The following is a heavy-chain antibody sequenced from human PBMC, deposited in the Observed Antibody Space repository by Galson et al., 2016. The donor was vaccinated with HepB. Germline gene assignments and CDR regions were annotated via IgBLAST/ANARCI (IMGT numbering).Heavy chain of an antibody. CDR3: ARWVGFETFFGVPINSLNYGLDV. CDR1: GYTFISFA. J-gene: IGHJ6*02. V-gene: IGHV1-3*01. CDR2: INADNGDT. D-gene: IGHD3-3*01. Sequence: CKASGYTFISFAIHWVRQAPGQSLEWMGWINADNGDTKYSQKFQGRVTTTRDTSASTAYLELSSLRTEDTAVYYCARWVGFETFFGVPINSLNYGLDVWGQGTTVTVSS.